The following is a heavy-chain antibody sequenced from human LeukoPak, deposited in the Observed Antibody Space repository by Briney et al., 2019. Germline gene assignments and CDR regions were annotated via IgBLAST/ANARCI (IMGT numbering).Heavy chain of an antibody. D-gene: IGHD3-3*01. CDR1: GGTFNNFA. V-gene: IGHV1-69*13. Sequence: GASVTVSCKASGGTFNNFAISWVRQAPGQGLEWVGGIIPMSGTANYAQKFQGRVTITADESTSTAYMELSSLRSEDTAIYYCASPVKYYDTWSGYPPFDYWGQGTLVTVSS. J-gene: IGHJ4*02. CDR3: ASPVKYYDTWSGYPPFDY. CDR2: IIPMSGTA.